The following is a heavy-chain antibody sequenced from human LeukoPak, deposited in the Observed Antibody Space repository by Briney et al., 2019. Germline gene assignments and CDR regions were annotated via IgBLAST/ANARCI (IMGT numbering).Heavy chain of an antibody. CDR3: ARSAIFCSGDYYDYFGF. Sequence: GGSLRLSRAASGFTFSSYSMHWVRQAPGKGLEWVAVISYDGSNKYYADSVKGRFTISRDKSKNTPYLQMNSLRAEDTAVYYCARSAIFCSGDYYDYFGFRGQGTLVTGSS. CDR2: ISYDGSNK. V-gene: IGHV3-30-3*01. D-gene: IGHD3-22*01. J-gene: IGHJ4*02. CDR1: GFTFSSYS.